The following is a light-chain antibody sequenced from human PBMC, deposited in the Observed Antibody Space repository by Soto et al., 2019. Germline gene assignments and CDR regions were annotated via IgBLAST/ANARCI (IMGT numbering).Light chain of an antibody. CDR3: QQYTNAHGIT. CDR2: AAS. V-gene: IGKV3-20*01. J-gene: IGKJ5*01. CDR1: QGVGNKY. Sequence: EMAVAQAPGTLSLYPGERATLSCRASQGVGNKYLAWYQQRPGQAPSLLIYAASSRATGVPDRFSGSGSGTDFTLTISRLEPEDFAVYYCQQYTNAHGITFGQGTRLEIK.